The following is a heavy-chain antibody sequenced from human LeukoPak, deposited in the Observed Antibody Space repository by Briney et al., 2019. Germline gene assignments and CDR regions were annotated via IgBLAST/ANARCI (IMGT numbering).Heavy chain of an antibody. Sequence: ASVKVSCKASGYTFTSYAMNWVRQAPGQGLEWMGWINTNTGNPTYAQGFTGRFVFSLDTSVSTAYLQVSSLKAEDTAVYYCARGTYDDYGDYDGYYYYYYMDVWGKGTTVTVSS. J-gene: IGHJ6*03. CDR3: ARGTYDDYGDYDGYYYYYYMDV. CDR2: INTNTGNP. V-gene: IGHV7-4-1*02. CDR1: GYTFTSYA. D-gene: IGHD4-17*01.